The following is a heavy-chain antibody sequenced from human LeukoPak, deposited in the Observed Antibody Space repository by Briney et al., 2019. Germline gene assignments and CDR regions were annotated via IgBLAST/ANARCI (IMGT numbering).Heavy chain of an antibody. D-gene: IGHD3-10*01. V-gene: IGHV3-23*01. CDR2: ISGSGGST. Sequence: PGRSLRLSCTASGFTFRNYGMNWVRQAPGKGLEWVSAISGSGGSTYYADSVKGRFTISRDNSKNTLYLQMNSLRAEDTAVYYCAKVSSGSYYNPPFDYWGQGTLVTVSS. CDR1: GFTFRNYG. CDR3: AKVSSGSYYNPPFDY. J-gene: IGHJ4*02.